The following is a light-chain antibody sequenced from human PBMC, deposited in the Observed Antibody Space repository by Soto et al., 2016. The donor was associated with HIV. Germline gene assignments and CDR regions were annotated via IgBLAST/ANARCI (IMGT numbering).Light chain of an antibody. Sequence: DIQMTQSPSSLSASGGDRVTITCQASQDIRNYLNWYQQKPGKAPKLLIYDASNLETGVPSRFSGSGSGTDFTFTISSLQPEDIATYYCQQYDNLPPRLTFGGGTKVEIK. CDR2: DAS. J-gene: IGKJ4*01. CDR3: QQYDNLPPRLT. V-gene: IGKV1-33*01. CDR1: QDIRNY.